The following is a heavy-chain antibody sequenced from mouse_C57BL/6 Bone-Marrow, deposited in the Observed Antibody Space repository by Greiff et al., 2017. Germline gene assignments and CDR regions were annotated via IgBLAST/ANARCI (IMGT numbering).Heavy chain of an antibody. J-gene: IGHJ1*03. Sequence: QVQLQQSGAELVKPGASVKMSCKASGYTFTSYWITWVKQRPGQGLEWIGDIYPGSGSTNYNEKFKSKATLTVDTSSSTAYMLLSSLTSEDSAVYYCAGYYYGSSSFDVWGTGTTVTVSS. V-gene: IGHV1-55*01. CDR1: GYTFTSYW. CDR3: AGYYYGSSSFDV. D-gene: IGHD1-1*01. CDR2: IYPGSGST.